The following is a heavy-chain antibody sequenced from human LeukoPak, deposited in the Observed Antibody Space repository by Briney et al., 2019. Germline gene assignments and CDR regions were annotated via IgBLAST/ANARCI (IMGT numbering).Heavy chain of an antibody. J-gene: IGHJ4*02. V-gene: IGHV3-23*01. CDR1: GFTFSNYA. D-gene: IGHD3-10*01. Sequence: GGSLRLSCAASGFTFSNYAMSWVRQAPGKGLEWVSTMSGSGGSTYYADSVKGRSTISRDNSKNTLYLQMSSLSAEDTAVYYCARTTTPHYYGSGSYALGYWGQGTLVTVPS. CDR2: MSGSGGST. CDR3: ARTTTPHYYGSGSYALGY.